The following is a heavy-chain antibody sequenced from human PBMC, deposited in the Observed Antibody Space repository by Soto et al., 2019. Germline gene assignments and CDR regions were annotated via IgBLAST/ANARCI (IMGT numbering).Heavy chain of an antibody. J-gene: IGHJ3*02. V-gene: IGHV3-33*01. CDR3: ARDGGDIVVVVAATQAYAFDI. Sequence: GGSLRLSCAASGFTFSSYGMHWVRQAPGKGLEWVAVIWYDGSNKYYADSVKGRFTISRDNSKNTLYLQMNSLRAEDTAVYYCARDGGDIVVVVAATQAYAFDIWGQGTMVTVSS. D-gene: IGHD2-15*01. CDR2: IWYDGSNK. CDR1: GFTFSSYG.